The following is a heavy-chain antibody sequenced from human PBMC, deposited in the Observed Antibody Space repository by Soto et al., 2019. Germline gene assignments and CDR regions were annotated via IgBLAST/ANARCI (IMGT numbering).Heavy chain of an antibody. CDR1: RFGINGYD. Sequence: GASVEVTSKDSRFGINGYDINWVRQATGQGLEWMGWMNPNSGNTGYAQKFQGRVTMTRNTSISTAYMELSSLRSEDTAVYYCARGDPEYFQHWGQGTLVTVS. CDR2: MNPNSGNT. J-gene: IGHJ1*01. V-gene: IGHV1-8*01. CDR3: ARGDPEYFQH.